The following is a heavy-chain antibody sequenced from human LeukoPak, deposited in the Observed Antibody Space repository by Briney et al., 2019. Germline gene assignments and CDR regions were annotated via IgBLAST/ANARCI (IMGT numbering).Heavy chain of an antibody. CDR1: GFTFSSYG. Sequence: GGSLRLSCAASGFTFSSYGMHWVRQAPGKGLEWVAVIWYDGSNKYYADSVKGRFTISRDNSKNTLYLQMNSLRAEDTAVYYCARGAVVPAATGFAGFDYWGQGTLVTVSS. V-gene: IGHV3-33*01. CDR3: ARGAVVPAATGFAGFDY. CDR2: IWYDGSNK. J-gene: IGHJ4*02. D-gene: IGHD2-2*01.